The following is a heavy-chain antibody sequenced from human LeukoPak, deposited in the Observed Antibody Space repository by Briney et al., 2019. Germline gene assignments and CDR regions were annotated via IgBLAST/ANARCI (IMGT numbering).Heavy chain of an antibody. D-gene: IGHD1-1*01. CDR2: ISPKSDYI. CDR3: SRGGTDDPFNS. J-gene: IGHJ4*02. Sequence: GGSLRLSCAASGFTFSSYSMNWVRQAPGKGQEWVSSISPKSDYIYYADSLKGRFTVSRDNARDSLYLRMNSLRAEDTAVYYCSRGGTDDPFNSWGQGTLVTVSS. V-gene: IGHV3-21*01. CDR1: GFTFSSYS.